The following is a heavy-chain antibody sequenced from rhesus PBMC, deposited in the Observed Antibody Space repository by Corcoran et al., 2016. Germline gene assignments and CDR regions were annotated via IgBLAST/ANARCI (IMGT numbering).Heavy chain of an antibody. CDR1: GYSISSGYG. Sequence: QVQLQESGPGLVKPSETLSLTCAVSGYSISSGYGWSWIRQPPGKGRGWMGYRCGSIRRTTNNPSPKSRDTISKDTSKNQFSPKLSSVTAADTAVYYCARRDSSGWYRDYWGQGVLVTVSS. CDR3: ARRDSSGWYRDY. CDR2: RCGSIRRT. D-gene: IGHD6-31*01. V-gene: IGHV4-127*01. J-gene: IGHJ4*01.